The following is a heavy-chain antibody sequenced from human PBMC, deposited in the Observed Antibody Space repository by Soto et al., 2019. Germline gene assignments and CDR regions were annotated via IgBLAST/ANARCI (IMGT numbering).Heavy chain of an antibody. V-gene: IGHV1-46*01. Sequence: ASVQVSCKASGYTFTSYYMHWVRQAPGQGLEWMGIINPSGGSTSYAQKFQGRVTMTRDTSKSTVYMELSSLRSEDTPVYYCAREVVFGEVTFDYWGQGTLVTVSS. CDR1: GYTFTSYY. CDR3: AREVVFGEVTFDY. CDR2: INPSGGST. D-gene: IGHD3-3*01. J-gene: IGHJ4*02.